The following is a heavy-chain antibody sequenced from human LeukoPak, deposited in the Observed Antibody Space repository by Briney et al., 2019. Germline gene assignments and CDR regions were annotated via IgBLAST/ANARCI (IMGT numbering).Heavy chain of an antibody. CDR2: IYSGGST. J-gene: IGHJ4*02. CDR3: ARGYSSRGTIQAAFDY. D-gene: IGHD6-13*01. Sequence: ETLSLTCAVYGGSFSGYYWSWVRQAPGKGLEWVSVIYSGGSTYYAGSVKGRFTISRDNSKNTLYLQMNSLRAGDTAVYYCARGYSSRGTIQAAFDYWGQGTLVTVSS. CDR1: GGSFSGYY. V-gene: IGHV3-53*01.